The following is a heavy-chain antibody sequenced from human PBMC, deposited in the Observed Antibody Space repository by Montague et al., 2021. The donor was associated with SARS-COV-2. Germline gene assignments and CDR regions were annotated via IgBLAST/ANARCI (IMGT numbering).Heavy chain of an antibody. CDR1: GFTVSSNY. D-gene: IGHD3-10*01. CDR2: IYSGGST. V-gene: IGHV3-66*02. Sequence: SLRLSCPASGFTVSSNYMGWVRQAPGKGLEWVSVIYSGGSTYYADSVKGRFTISRDNSKNTLYLQMNSLRAEDTAVYYCARDKRRYGSGSYYGPHYYYYGMDVWGQGTTVTVSS. CDR3: ARDKRRYGSGSYYGPHYYYYGMDV. J-gene: IGHJ6*02.